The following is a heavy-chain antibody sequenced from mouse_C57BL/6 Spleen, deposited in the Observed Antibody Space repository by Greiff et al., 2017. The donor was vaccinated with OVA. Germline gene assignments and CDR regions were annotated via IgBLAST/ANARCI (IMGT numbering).Heavy chain of an antibody. CDR1: GYTFTSYW. CDR2: IDPSDSYT. V-gene: IGHV1-59*01. CDR3: ARGFYDGPYWYFDV. Sequence: VQLQQPGAELVRPGTSVKLSCKASGYTFTSYWMHWVKQRPGQGLERIGVIDPSDSYTNYNQKFKGKATLTVDTSSSTAYMQLSSLTSEDSAVYYCARGFYDGPYWYFDVWGTGTTVTVSS. J-gene: IGHJ1*03. D-gene: IGHD2-12*01.